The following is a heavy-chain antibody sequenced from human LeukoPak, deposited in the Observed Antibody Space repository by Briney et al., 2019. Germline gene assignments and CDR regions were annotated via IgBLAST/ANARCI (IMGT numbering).Heavy chain of an antibody. Sequence: PGGSLRLSCAASGFTFSSYSMNWVRQAPGKGLEWVSSISSSSSYIYYADSVKGRFTISRDNAKNSLHLQMNSLRAEDTAVYYCARVTDYYDSSGQIPGDAFDIWGQGTMVTVSS. CDR2: ISSSSSYI. V-gene: IGHV3-21*01. J-gene: IGHJ3*02. CDR3: ARVTDYYDSSGQIPGDAFDI. D-gene: IGHD3-22*01. CDR1: GFTFSSYS.